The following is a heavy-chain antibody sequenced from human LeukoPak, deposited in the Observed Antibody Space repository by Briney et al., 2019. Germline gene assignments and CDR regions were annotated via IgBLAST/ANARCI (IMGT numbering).Heavy chain of an antibody. V-gene: IGHV3-11*01. J-gene: IGHJ4*02. CDR1: GFTFSDYY. D-gene: IGHD2-21*02. Sequence: PGGSLRLSCAASGFTFSDYYMSWIRRAPGKGLEWVSYISSSTSNSIYYADSVKGRFTISRDNAKNSLYLQMNSLRAEDTAVYYCASSAFCGGDCLSYWGQGTLVTVSS. CDR2: ISSSTSNSI. CDR3: ASSAFCGGDCLSY.